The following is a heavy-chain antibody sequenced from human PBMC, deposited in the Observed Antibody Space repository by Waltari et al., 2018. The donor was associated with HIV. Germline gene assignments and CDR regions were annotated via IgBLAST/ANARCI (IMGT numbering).Heavy chain of an antibody. CDR3: AREAVADYGDYWFDP. CDR1: GGSISSGSYY. J-gene: IGHJ5*02. V-gene: IGHV4-61*02. D-gene: IGHD4-17*01. CDR2: IYTSGST. Sequence: QVQLQESGPGLVKPSQTLSLTCTVSGGSISSGSYYWSWIRQPAGKGLEWIGRIYTSGSTNYNPSLKSRVTISVDTSKNQFSLKLSSVTAADTAVYYCAREAVADYGDYWFDPWGQGTLVTVSS.